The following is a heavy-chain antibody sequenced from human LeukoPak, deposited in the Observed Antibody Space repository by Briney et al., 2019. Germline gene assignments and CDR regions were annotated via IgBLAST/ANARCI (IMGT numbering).Heavy chain of an antibody. J-gene: IGHJ4*02. CDR1: GFSFSSYS. CDR2: ISNDTTTT. Sequence: PGGSLRLSCVASGFSFSSYSMNWIRQAPGKGLEWVSYISNDTTTTQYADSVKGRFTISRDNAKNSLYLQMNSLRVEDTAVYYCARTVSYWGQGTLVTVSS. V-gene: IGHV3-48*04. CDR3: ARTVSY. D-gene: IGHD4-17*01.